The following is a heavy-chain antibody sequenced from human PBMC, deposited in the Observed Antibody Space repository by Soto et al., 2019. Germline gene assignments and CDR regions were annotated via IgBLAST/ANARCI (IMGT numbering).Heavy chain of an antibody. CDR2: IYYSGST. CDR3: ARGGIVGALARIFCDY. D-gene: IGHD1-26*01. J-gene: IGHJ4*02. Sequence: SETLSLTCTVSGDSISSDGYYWSWIRQHPGKGLEWIGYIYYSGSTFYNPSLKRRVTISRDTSQNQFSLKLSSVTAADTAVYYCARGGIVGALARIFCDYWGQGTLVTVSS. V-gene: IGHV4-31*03. CDR1: GDSISSDGYY.